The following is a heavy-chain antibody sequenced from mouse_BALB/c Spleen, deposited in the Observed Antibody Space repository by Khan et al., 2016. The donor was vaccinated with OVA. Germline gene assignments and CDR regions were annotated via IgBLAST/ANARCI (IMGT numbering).Heavy chain of an antibody. Sequence: EVKLQESGAELVRPGALVKLSCKASGFNIKDYYILWVKQRPEQGLEWIGWIDPENGNTIYDPKFQAKASITADTSSNTAYLQLSSLTSEDTAVYYCARRGYGNYWFAYWGQGTLVTVSA. CDR1: GFNIKDYY. D-gene: IGHD2-1*01. J-gene: IGHJ3*01. V-gene: IGHV14-1*02. CDR3: ARRGYGNYWFAY. CDR2: IDPENGNT.